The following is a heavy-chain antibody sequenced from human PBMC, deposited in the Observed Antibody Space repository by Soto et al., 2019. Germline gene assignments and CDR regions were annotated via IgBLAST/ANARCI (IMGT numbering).Heavy chain of an antibody. J-gene: IGHJ4*02. CDR2: ISGSGGSI. CDR1: GFTFSSYT. Sequence: EVQLLESGGGLVQPGGSLRLSCAASGFTFSSYTMNWVRQAPGKGLEWVSSISGSGGSIYYADSVKGRFTISRDNSKNTLYLQMSSLRAEDTAVYYCAKERAVAVWGQGTLVTVSS. CDR3: AKERAVAV. V-gene: IGHV3-23*01. D-gene: IGHD6-19*01.